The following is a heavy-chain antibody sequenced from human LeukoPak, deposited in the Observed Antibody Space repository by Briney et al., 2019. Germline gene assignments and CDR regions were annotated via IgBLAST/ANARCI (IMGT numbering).Heavy chain of an antibody. CDR1: GFTFSSYA. CDR2: ISDSGARI. J-gene: IGHJ4*02. D-gene: IGHD6-25*01. V-gene: IGHV3-23*01. Sequence: GGSLRLSCAASGFTFSSYAMHWVRQAPGKGLEWVSTISDSGARINYADSAKGRFTISRDNSMNTLYLQMNSLRADDTAVYYCASDYFLDYWGQGTLVTVSS. CDR3: ASDYFLDY.